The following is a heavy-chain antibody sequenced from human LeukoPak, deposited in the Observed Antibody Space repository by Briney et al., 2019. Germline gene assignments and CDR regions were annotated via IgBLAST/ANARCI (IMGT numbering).Heavy chain of an antibody. D-gene: IGHD2-15*01. V-gene: IGHV3-33*06. CDR2: IWYDESNK. CDR1: GFTFSSYG. Sequence: GRSLRLSCAASGFTFSSYGMHWVRQAPGKGLEWVAVIWYDESNKYYADSVKGRFTISRDNSKNTLYLQMNSLRAGDTAVYYCAKGGWYSVKGDFDYWGQGTLVTVSS. J-gene: IGHJ4*02. CDR3: AKGGWYSVKGDFDY.